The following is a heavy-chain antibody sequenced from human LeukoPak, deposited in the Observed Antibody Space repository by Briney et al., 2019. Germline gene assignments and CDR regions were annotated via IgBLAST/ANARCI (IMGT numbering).Heavy chain of an antibody. CDR3: AKAGGYSGRYYGDY. V-gene: IGHV3-23*01. J-gene: IGHJ4*02. CDR2: IGGSGGST. Sequence: GGSLRLSCAASGFTFSSYAMSWVRQAPGKGLEWVSTIGGSGGSTYYADSVKGRFTISRDNSKNTLYLQMNSLRAEDTAVYFCAKAGGYSGRYYGDYWGQGTLVTVSS. CDR1: GFTFSSYA. D-gene: IGHD1-26*01.